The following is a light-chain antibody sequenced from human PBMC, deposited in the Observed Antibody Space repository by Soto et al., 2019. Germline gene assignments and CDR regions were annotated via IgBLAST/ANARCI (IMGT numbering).Light chain of an antibody. CDR3: QQYNNWPRT. Sequence: EIVMTQSPGTLSLSPGDRATLSCRASQSVSNYVAWYQQRPGQAPRLLIYGTSTRATGIPARFSGSGSGTDFTLTISSLQFEDFAVYYCQQYNNWPRTFGQGTKVDIK. CDR2: GTS. V-gene: IGKV3-15*01. J-gene: IGKJ1*01. CDR1: QSVSNY.